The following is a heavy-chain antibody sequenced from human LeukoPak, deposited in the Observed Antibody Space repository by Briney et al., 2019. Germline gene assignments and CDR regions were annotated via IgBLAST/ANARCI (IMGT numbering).Heavy chain of an antibody. CDR2: INQDGSEK. V-gene: IGHV3-7*04. Sequence: GRSLRLSCAASGFTFSNSGMSWVHQAPGNGLEWVANINQDGSEKTCVASVKGRFTISRDNAKNSLYLQTNSLRAEDTAVYYCAGCFSGLYGDDDHDYWGQGTLVTVSS. CDR3: AGCFSGLYGDDDHDY. CDR1: GFTFSNSG. J-gene: IGHJ4*02. D-gene: IGHD4-17*01.